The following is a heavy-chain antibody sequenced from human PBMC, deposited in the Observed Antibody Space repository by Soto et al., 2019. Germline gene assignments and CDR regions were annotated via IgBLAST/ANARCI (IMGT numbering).Heavy chain of an antibody. CDR1: GFTFSRYS. CDR3: AKETNEVAGPWYFDL. D-gene: IGHD6-19*01. Sequence: QVQLVESGGGVVQPGRSLRLSCAASGFTFSRYSIHWVRQAPGKGLEWVAVVGNDGSVTVYTDSVKGRFILSRDNSKTTVYLQMNSPRVEDTAVYYCAKETNEVAGPWYFDLWGRGTLVTVSS. CDR2: VGNDGSVT. V-gene: IGHV3-33*03. J-gene: IGHJ2*01.